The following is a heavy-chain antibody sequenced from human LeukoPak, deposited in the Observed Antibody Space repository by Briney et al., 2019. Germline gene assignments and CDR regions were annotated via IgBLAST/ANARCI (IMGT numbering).Heavy chain of an antibody. J-gene: IGHJ6*02. CDR2: FDPEDGET. CDR1: GYTLTELS. Sequence: GASVRVSCKVSGYTLTELSMHWVRQAPGKGLEWMGGFDPEDGETIYAQKFQGRVTMTEDTSTDTAYMELSSLRSEDTAVYYCATQYVVSLHYYYGMDVWGQGTTVTVSS. D-gene: IGHD2-15*01. V-gene: IGHV1-24*01. CDR3: ATQYVVSLHYYYGMDV.